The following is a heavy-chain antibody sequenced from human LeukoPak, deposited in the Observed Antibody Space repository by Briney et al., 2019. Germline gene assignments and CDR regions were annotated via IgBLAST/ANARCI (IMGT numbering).Heavy chain of an antibody. J-gene: IGHJ5*02. V-gene: IGHV3-23*01. Sequence: GGSLRLSCAVSGFTLSSFAMTWVRQAPGKGLEWVSSISSRHLTTYYTDSVKGRFTIFRDNSKNTLYLQMNSLRAEDTAVYYCTKDPNGDYVGAFDPWGQGTLVTVSS. CDR2: ISSRHLTT. CDR1: GFTLSSFA. D-gene: IGHD4-17*01. CDR3: TKDPNGDYVGAFDP.